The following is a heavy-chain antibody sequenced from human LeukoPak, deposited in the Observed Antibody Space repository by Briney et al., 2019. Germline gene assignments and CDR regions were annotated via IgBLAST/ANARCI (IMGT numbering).Heavy chain of an antibody. CDR1: GFTFSNYG. CDR3: AKTQGLGGSSRYDDPGYYYYMDV. V-gene: IGHV3-48*01. D-gene: IGHD6-13*01. Sequence: GGSLRLSCAACGFTFSNYGMSWVRQAPGKGLEWVSYISSSSDTIYYAASVKGRFTISRDNSKNTLYLQMNSLRAEDTAVYYCAKTQGLGGSSRYDDPGYYYYMDVWGKGTTVTVSS. J-gene: IGHJ6*03. CDR2: ISSSSDTI.